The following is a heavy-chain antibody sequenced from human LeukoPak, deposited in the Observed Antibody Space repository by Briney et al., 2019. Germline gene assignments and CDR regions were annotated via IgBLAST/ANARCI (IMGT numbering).Heavy chain of an antibody. J-gene: IGHJ6*03. CDR3: AKVVVGATTHYYYYMDV. Sequence: GGSLRLSCAASGFTFSSYWMHWVRQAPGKGLEWVSAISGSGGSTYYADSVKGRFTISRDNSKNTLYLQMNSLRAEDTAVYYCAKVVVGATTHYYYYMDVWGKGTTVTVSS. D-gene: IGHD1-26*01. CDR2: ISGSGGST. CDR1: GFTFSSYW. V-gene: IGHV3-23*01.